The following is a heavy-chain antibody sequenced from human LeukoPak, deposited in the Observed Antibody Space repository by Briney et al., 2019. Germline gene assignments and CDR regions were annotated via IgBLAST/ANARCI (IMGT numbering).Heavy chain of an antibody. Sequence: SETLSLTCTVSGGSISGYYWSWIRQPPGKGLEWIGYIYYSGSTNYNPSLKSRVTISVDTSKNQFSLKLSSVTAADTAVYYCARESSSSAFDIWGQGTMVTVSS. CDR2: IYYSGST. D-gene: IGHD6-6*01. CDR3: ARESSSSAFDI. V-gene: IGHV4-59*01. CDR1: GGSISGYY. J-gene: IGHJ3*02.